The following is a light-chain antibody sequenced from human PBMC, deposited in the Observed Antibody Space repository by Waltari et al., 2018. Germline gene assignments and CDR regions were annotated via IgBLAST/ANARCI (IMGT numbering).Light chain of an antibody. J-gene: IGLJ3*02. V-gene: IGLV2-23*01. CDR3: CSYAGSSTLV. CDR2: EGS. Sequence: QSALTQPASVSGSPGQSITISCTGTSSDVGSYNLVSWYQQHPGKAPKLMMYEGSKRPSGVSNRFSGSKSGNTASLPISGLQAEDEADYYCCSYAGSSTLVFGGGTKLTVL. CDR1: SSDVGSYNL.